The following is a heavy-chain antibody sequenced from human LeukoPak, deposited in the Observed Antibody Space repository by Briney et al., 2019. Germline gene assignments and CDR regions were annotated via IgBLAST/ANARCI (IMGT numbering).Heavy chain of an antibody. CDR1: GGSISNGGYY. V-gene: IGHV4-31*03. J-gene: IGHJ6*02. D-gene: IGHD6-13*01. CDR3: ARGGSSLYGMDV. CDR2: IYYSGST. Sequence: SETLSLTCTVSGGSISNGGYYWSWIRQHPGKGLEWIGYIYYSGSTYYNPSLKSRVTISVDTSKNQFSLKLSSVTAADTAVYYCARGGSSLYGMDVWGQGTTVTVSS.